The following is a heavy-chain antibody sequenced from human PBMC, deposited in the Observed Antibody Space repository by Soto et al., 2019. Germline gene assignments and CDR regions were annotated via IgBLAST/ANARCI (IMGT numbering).Heavy chain of an antibody. V-gene: IGHV1-18*01. CDR2: ISAYNGNT. CDR3: ARDAIHADFWSGYYSNGMDV. D-gene: IGHD3-3*01. CDR1: GYTFTSYG. Sequence: QVQLVQSGAEVKKPGASVKVSCKASGYTFTSYGISWVRQAPGQGLEWMGWISAYNGNTNYAQKLQGRVTMTTDTSTSTAYMELRSLRSDDTAVYYCARDAIHADFWSGYYSNGMDVWGQGTTVTVSS. J-gene: IGHJ6*02.